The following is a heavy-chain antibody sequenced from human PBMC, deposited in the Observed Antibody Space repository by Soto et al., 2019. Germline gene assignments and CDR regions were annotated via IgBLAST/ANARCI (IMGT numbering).Heavy chain of an antibody. J-gene: IGHJ6*02. CDR2: ISGYNGDT. CDR1: GYTFTRYG. CDR3: AKNGQPPYYYYGMDV. Sequence: QGQLVQSGAEVKKPGASVKVSCKASGYTFTRYGISWVRQAPGQGLEWMGRISGYNGDTKYAQKFQGRVTMTVDTSTTTAYMELRSLTSDDTAVYYCAKNGQPPYYYYGMDVWGQGTTVGVSS. D-gene: IGHD2-8*01. V-gene: IGHV1-18*01.